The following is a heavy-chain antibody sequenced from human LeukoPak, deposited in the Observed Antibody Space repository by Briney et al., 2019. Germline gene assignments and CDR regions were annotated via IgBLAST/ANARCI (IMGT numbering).Heavy chain of an antibody. D-gene: IGHD3-3*01. CDR3: ARYRDFWDGRSWFDP. Sequence: PSETLSLTCTASGDSSSSYYGSWMRQPPGKGLEWIGFIYTSGNTNYNPSLKSRVTMSVDTSKNQFFLKLSSVTAADTAVYYCARYRDFWDGRSWFDPWGQGTLVTVSS. J-gene: IGHJ5*02. CDR1: GDSSSSYY. V-gene: IGHV4-4*09. CDR2: IYTSGNT.